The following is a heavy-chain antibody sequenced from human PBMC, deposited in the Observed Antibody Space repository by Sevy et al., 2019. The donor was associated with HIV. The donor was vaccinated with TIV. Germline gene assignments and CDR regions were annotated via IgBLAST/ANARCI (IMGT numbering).Heavy chain of an antibody. D-gene: IGHD3-22*01. CDR2: LWYDGSNK. V-gene: IGHV3-33*01. Sequence: GGSLRLSCAASGFTFSSYGMHWVRQAPGKGLEWVAVLWYDGSNKYYADSVKGRFTSYRDNSKNTLYLQMNSLRSKDTAVYYCAMNYYESSGSSFFLDYWGQGTRVTVSS. CDR1: GFTFSSYG. J-gene: IGHJ4*02. CDR3: AMNYYESSGSSFFLDY.